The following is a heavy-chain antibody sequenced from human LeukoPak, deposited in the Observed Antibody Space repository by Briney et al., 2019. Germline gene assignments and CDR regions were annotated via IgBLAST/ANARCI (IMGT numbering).Heavy chain of an antibody. V-gene: IGHV4-59*08. D-gene: IGHD3-10*01. Sequence: SETLSLTCTVSGGSISSYYWSWIRQPPGKGLEWIGYIYYSGSTNYNPSLKSRVTISVDTSKNQFSLKLSSVTAADTAVYYCARPMVRGVIHAFDIWGQGTMVTVSS. CDR1: GGSISSYY. CDR3: ARPMVRGVIHAFDI. CDR2: IYYSGST. J-gene: IGHJ3*02.